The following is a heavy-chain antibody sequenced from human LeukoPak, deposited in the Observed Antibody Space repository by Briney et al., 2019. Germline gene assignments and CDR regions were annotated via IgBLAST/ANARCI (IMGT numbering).Heavy chain of an antibody. D-gene: IGHD6-13*01. V-gene: IGHV3-7*01. CDR3: ARVYSKQLASFDY. CDR2: IKQDGSEK. Sequence: GVSLRLSCAASRFTFSSYWMSWVRQAPGKGLEWVANIKQDGSEKYYVDSVKGRFTISRDNAKNSLYLQMNSLRAEDTAVYYCARVYSKQLASFDYWGQGTLVTVSS. J-gene: IGHJ4*02. CDR1: RFTFSSYW.